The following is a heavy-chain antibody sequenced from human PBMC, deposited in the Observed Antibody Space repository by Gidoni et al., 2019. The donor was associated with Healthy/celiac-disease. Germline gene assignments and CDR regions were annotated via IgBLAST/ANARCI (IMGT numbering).Heavy chain of an antibody. J-gene: IGHJ6*02. CDR1: GGTFSSYA. V-gene: IGHV1-69*01. Sequence: QVQLVQSGAEVKKPVSSVKVSCKASGGTFSSYAISWVRQAPGQGLDWMGVSITLVGTANDAQKFQGRVTITADESTSTAYMELSSLRSEDTAVYYCASELDYYYYYGRDVWGQGTTVTVSS. CDR2: SITLVGTA. CDR3: ASELDYYYYYGRDV.